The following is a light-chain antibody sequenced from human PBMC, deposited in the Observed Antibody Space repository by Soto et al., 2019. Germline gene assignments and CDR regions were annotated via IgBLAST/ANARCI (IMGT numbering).Light chain of an antibody. CDR2: CAS. CDR1: QSVSSK. J-gene: IGKJ1*01. CDR3: QQYNNWRGT. V-gene: IGKV3-15*01. Sequence: IVLTQSPGTLSVSPGERATLSCRASQSVSSKLAWYQQKPGQAPRLLFYCASTGATGIPARFSARGSATEFTLSTTRLHAEDFAVYNCQQYNNWRGTFGQGTKV.